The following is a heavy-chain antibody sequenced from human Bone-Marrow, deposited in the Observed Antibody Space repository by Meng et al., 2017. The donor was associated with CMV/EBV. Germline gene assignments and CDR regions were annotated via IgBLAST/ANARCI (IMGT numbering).Heavy chain of an antibody. V-gene: IGHV3-9*01. D-gene: IGHD6-19*01. CDR3: AKDIRYSSGWYRISGFDY. J-gene: IGHJ4*02. CDR1: GFTFDDYA. Sequence: SLRLSCAASGFTFDDYAMHWVRQAAGKGLEWVSGISWNSGSIGYADSVKGRFTIYRDNAKNSLYLQMNSLRAEDTALYYCAKDIRYSSGWYRISGFDYWGQGTLVTVSS. CDR2: ISWNSGSI.